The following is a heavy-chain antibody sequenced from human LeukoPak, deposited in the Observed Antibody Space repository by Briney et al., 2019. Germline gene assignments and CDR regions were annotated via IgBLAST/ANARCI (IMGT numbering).Heavy chain of an antibody. CDR2: INLNSGGT. D-gene: IGHD3-10*01. J-gene: IGHJ6*03. V-gene: IGHV1-2*02. CDR1: GYTFTFYY. Sequence: ASVKVTCKSSGYTFTFYYMPWVRQAPEQGLGWVGWINLNSGGTNYAQKFQGRVTMTRDTSISTAYLELSRLRSDDTAVYYCAREAYASGSFRTDYYYMDVWGKGTTVTISS. CDR3: AREAYASGSFRTDYYYMDV.